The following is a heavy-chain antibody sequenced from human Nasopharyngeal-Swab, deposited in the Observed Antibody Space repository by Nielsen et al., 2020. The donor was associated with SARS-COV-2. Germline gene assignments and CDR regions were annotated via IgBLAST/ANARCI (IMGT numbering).Heavy chain of an antibody. CDR2: TNPSGGSA. CDR3: ARSAVAAAGWGWFDP. V-gene: IGHV1-46*01. CDR1: GYTFTSYY. J-gene: IGHJ5*02. Sequence: ASVKVSCKASGYTFTSYYMHWVRQAPGQGLEWMGVTNPSGGSANYAQKFQGRVTTTRDTSTNIVYMELSSLESEDTAVYYCARSAVAAAGWGWFDPWGQGTLVTISS. D-gene: IGHD6-13*01.